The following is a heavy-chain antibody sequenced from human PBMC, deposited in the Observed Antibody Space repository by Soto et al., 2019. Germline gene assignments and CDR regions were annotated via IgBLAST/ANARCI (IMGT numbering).Heavy chain of an antibody. D-gene: IGHD4-17*01. Sequence: QVQLVQSGAEVKKPGSSVKVSCKASGGTFSSYAISWVRQAPGQGLEWMGGIIPIFGTANYAQKFKGRVTITADESTNTAYREMSSLRSEDTAVYYCARDKIPHDYGDYGGLLDIWGQGTMVTVSS. V-gene: IGHV1-69*01. J-gene: IGHJ3*02. CDR2: IIPIFGTA. CDR3: ARDKIPHDYGDYGGLLDI. CDR1: GGTFSSYA.